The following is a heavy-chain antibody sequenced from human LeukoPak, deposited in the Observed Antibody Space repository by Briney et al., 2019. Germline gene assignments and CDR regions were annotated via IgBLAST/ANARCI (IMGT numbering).Heavy chain of an antibody. D-gene: IGHD3-10*01. Sequence: SETLSLTCTVSGGSISSGGYYWSWIRQHPGKGLEWIGYIYYSGSTYYNPSHKSRVTISVDTSKNQFSLKLSSVTAADTAVYYCARNSMCFGEVYFDYWGQGTLVTVSS. CDR3: ARNSMCFGEVYFDY. J-gene: IGHJ4*02. V-gene: IGHV4-31*03. CDR2: IYYSGST. CDR1: GGSISSGGYY.